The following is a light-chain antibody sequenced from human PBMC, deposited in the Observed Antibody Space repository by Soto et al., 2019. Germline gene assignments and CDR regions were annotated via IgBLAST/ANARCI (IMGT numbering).Light chain of an antibody. Sequence: DIQMTQSPSSLSASLGDRFTITFRASQTVGTFLNWYQQRPGRAPNLLIYAASNLPTGVPSRFSGSGSGTDFTLTINSLQPEDFGTYYCQQSYSIRSWTFGQGTKVDI. J-gene: IGKJ1*01. CDR3: QQSYSIRSWT. CDR2: AAS. V-gene: IGKV1-39*01. CDR1: QTVGTF.